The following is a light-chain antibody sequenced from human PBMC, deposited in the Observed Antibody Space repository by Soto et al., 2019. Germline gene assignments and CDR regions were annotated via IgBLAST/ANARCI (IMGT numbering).Light chain of an antibody. V-gene: IGKV3-15*01. CDR2: DAS. J-gene: IGKJ4*01. Sequence: EIVMTQSPVTLSVSPGERVTLFCRASQNIRSSLAWYQQRPGQAPRLLIYDASTSATGIPPRFSGSGTDFTLTFDRMEPEDFAVYYCPQYSTSPLTFGGRTKV. CDR3: PQYSTSPLT. CDR1: QNIRSS.